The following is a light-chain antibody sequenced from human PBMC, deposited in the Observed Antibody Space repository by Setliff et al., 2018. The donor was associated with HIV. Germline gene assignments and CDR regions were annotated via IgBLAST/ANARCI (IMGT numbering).Light chain of an antibody. CDR3: QQRSNRPT. CDR2: DAS. Sequence: EIVLTQSPPTLSLSPGERATLSCRASQSVRSYLAWYQQKPGQAPRLLIYDASNRATGIPARFSGSGSGTDFTLTISRLEPEDFAVYYCQQRSNRPTFGPGTKMDIK. V-gene: IGKV3-11*01. J-gene: IGKJ3*01. CDR1: QSVRSY.